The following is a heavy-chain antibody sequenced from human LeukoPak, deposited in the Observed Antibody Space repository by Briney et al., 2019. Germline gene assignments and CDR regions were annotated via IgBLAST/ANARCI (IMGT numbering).Heavy chain of an antibody. Sequence: TSSETLPLTCTVSGGSISSYYWSWIRQPAGKGLEWIGRIYPSGSTNYNPSLKSQVTMSVDTSKNHFSLNLSSVTAADTAVYYCARDGHSDTSRALDYWGQGTLVTVSS. CDR1: GGSISSYY. J-gene: IGHJ4*02. V-gene: IGHV4-4*07. CDR3: ARDGHSDTSRALDY. D-gene: IGHD5-12*01. CDR2: IYPSGST.